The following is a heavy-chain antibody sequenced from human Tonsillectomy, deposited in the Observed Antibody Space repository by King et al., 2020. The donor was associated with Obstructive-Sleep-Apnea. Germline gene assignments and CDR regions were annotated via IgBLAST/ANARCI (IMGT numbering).Heavy chain of an antibody. CDR3: AKDIDYDYNALAFDI. D-gene: IGHD3-16*01. CDR1: GFRFDDYA. CDR2: ISWKSDII. Sequence: VQLVESGGGSQKPGRSLRLSCAASGFRFDDYAMHWVRQGPGKGLEWVSGISWKSDIIGYADSVKGRFIISRDNAKRSLYLQMNSLRADDTALYYCAKDIDYDYNALAFDIWGRGTMVTVSS. J-gene: IGHJ3*02. V-gene: IGHV3-9*01.